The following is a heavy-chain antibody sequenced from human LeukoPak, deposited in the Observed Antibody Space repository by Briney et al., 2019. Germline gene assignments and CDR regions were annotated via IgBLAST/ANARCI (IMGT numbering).Heavy chain of an antibody. CDR2: ISGSGGST. J-gene: IGHJ5*02. CDR3: AKDVGYCSSTSCPFWFDP. CDR1: GFTFGNDG. Sequence: GGSLRLSCAASGFTFGNDGMSWVRQVPGKGLEWVSAISGSGGSTYYADSVKGRFTISRDNSKNTLYLQMNSLRAEDTAVYYCAKDVGYCSSTSCPFWFDPWGQGTLVTVSS. V-gene: IGHV3-23*01. D-gene: IGHD2-2*01.